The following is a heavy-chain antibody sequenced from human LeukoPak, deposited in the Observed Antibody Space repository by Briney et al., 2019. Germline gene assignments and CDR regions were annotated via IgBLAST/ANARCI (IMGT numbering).Heavy chain of an antibody. CDR2: INTDGSNT. J-gene: IGHJ4*02. V-gene: IGHV3-74*01. CDR1: GFTFDYYW. Sequence: GGSLRLSCAASGFTFDYYWMHWVRQAPGKGLMWVSRINTDGSNTHYADSVKGRFTISRDNAKNSLYLQMNSLRAEDTAVYYCARGGGSSWYYLDYWGQGTLVTVSS. D-gene: IGHD6-13*01. CDR3: ARGGGSSWYYLDY.